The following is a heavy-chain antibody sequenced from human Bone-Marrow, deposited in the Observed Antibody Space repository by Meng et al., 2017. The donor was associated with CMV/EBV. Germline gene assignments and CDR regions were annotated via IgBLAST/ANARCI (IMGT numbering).Heavy chain of an antibody. CDR1: GYVFTSYG. CDR3: ARGENSYSGSEYFHL. CDR2: ISVDNGNT. J-gene: IGHJ1*01. V-gene: IGHV1-18*01. D-gene: IGHD2-21*02. Sequence: ASVKVSCKASGYVFTSYGITWVRQAPGQGLEWMGWISVDNGNTNYARRFQGRVAMTTDTSPTTAYMELRSLRSDDAAVYYCARGENSYSGSEYFHLWGQGSLVTVSS.